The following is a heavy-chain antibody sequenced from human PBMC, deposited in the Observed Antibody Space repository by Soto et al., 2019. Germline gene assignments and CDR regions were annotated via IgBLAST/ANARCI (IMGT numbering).Heavy chain of an antibody. Sequence: SETLSLTCAVSGGSISSSNWWSWVRQPPGKGLEWIGEIYHSGSTNYNRSLKSRVTISVDKSKNQFSLKLSSVTAADTAVNYCAREPAEASYYYGSGSIGAFDYWGQGTLVTVSS. CDR1: GGSISSSNW. J-gene: IGHJ4*02. CDR3: AREPAEASYYYGSGSIGAFDY. CDR2: IYHSGST. D-gene: IGHD3-10*01. V-gene: IGHV4-4*02.